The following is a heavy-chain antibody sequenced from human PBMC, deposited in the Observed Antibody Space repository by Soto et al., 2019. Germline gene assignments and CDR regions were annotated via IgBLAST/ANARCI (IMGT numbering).Heavy chain of an antibody. CDR3: AKHDYGDYKPYDI. Sequence: EVQLLESGGGLVQPGESLRVSCAASGFTFSSYAMTWVRQAPGKGLDWVSSIGLTTGDTYYADSVKGRFTVSRDNSKNPLYLQMNSLRAEDTAVYYCAKHDYGDYKPYDIWGQGTMVTVSS. V-gene: IGHV3-23*01. J-gene: IGHJ3*02. CDR2: IGLTTGDT. D-gene: IGHD4-17*01. CDR1: GFTFSSYA.